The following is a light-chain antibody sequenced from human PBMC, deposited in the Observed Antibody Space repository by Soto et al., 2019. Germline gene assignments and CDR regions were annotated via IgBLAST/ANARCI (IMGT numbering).Light chain of an antibody. CDR2: WAS. CDR1: QSILKSSIKKNS. Sequence: DIVMTQSPDSLAVSLGERATIKCRSSQSILKSSIKKNSLAWYQQKPGQSPRLLIYWASTRDSGVPDRFSGSGSGTDFPLTISRLQAEDVAVYYCQQYYSSSLTVGGGTKVEIK. CDR3: QQYYSSSLT. J-gene: IGKJ4*01. V-gene: IGKV4-1*01.